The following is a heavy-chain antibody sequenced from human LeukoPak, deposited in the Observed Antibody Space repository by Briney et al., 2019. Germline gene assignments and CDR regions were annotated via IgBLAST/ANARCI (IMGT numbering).Heavy chain of an antibody. CDR3: ARGIMVRGVGDWFDP. J-gene: IGHJ5*02. V-gene: IGHV3-11*01. D-gene: IGHD3-10*01. CDR1: GFTFSDYY. Sequence: PGGSLRLSCAASGFTFSDYYMTWVRQAPWKGLEWVSYIDNSGRTIFYADSVKGRFTISRDNAKNSLYLQMNSLRAEDTAVYYCARGIMVRGVGDWFDPWGQGTLVTVSS. CDR2: IDNSGRTI.